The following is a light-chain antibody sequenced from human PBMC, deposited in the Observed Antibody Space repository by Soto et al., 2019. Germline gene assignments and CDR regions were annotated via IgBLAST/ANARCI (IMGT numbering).Light chain of an antibody. CDR3: QHYNSYSEA. J-gene: IGKJ1*01. Sequence: DIQMTQSPSTLSASVGDRVTITCRASQSISTWLAWYQQRPGEAPNLLIYKASTLKSGVPSRFSGSGSGTEFTLTISSLQPDDFATYYCQHYNSYSEAFGQGTKVDIK. CDR1: QSISTW. V-gene: IGKV1-5*03. CDR2: KAS.